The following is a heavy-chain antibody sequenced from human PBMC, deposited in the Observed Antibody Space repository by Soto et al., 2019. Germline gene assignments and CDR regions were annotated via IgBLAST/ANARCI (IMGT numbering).Heavy chain of an antibody. CDR3: ARDYDFWSLDP. CDR2: TSAYNGNT. V-gene: IGHV1-18*04. CDR1: GYTFTSYG. D-gene: IGHD3-3*01. Sequence: ASVKVSCKASGYTFTSYGISWVRQAPGQGLESMGWTSAYNGNTNYAQKLQGRVTMTTDTSTSTAYMELRSLRSEDTAVYCCARDYDFWSLDPWGQGTLVTVSS. J-gene: IGHJ5*02.